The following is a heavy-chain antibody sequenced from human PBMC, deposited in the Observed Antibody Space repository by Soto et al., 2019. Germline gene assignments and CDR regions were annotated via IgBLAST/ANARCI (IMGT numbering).Heavy chain of an antibody. V-gene: IGHV4-31*03. J-gene: IGHJ4*02. CDR2: IYYSGST. CDR1: GGSISSGDYY. CDR3: ARDTDYYDSSGYYLDY. D-gene: IGHD3-22*01. Sequence: SETLSLTCTASGGSISSGDYYWSWIRQLPGKGLEWIGYIYYSGSTYYNPSLKSRVTISVDTSKNQFSLKLSSVTAADTAVYYCARDTDYYDSSGYYLDYWGQGTLVTVSS.